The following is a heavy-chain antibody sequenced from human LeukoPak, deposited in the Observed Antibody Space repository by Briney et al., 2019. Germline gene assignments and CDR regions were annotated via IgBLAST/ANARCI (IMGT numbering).Heavy chain of an antibody. D-gene: IGHD2-2*02. CDR1: GFTFSSYA. V-gene: IGHV3-23*01. CDR3: AKGIRYCSSTSCYTPFDY. Sequence: GGSLRLSCGASGFTFSSYAMRWVGQARGKGMEWVSGISGSGGSTYYADSVKGRFTISRDNSENTLYLQMNSLRAEDTAVYYCAKGIRYCSSTSCYTPFDYWGQGTLVTVSS. CDR2: ISGSGGST. J-gene: IGHJ4*02.